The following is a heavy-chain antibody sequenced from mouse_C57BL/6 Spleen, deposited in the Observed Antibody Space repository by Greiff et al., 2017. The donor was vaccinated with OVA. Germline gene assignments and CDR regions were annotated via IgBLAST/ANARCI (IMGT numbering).Heavy chain of an antibody. J-gene: IGHJ2*01. CDR2: ISDGGSYT. D-gene: IGHD1-1*01. CDR1: GFTFSSYA. CDR3: ARVATVVGGGGFDY. Sequence: DVMLVESGGGLVKPGGSLKLSCAASGFTFSSYAMSWVRQTPEKRLEWVATISDGGSYTYYPDNVKGRFTISRDNAKNNLYLQMSQLKSEDTAMDYCARVATVVGGGGFDYWGQGTTLTVSS. V-gene: IGHV5-4*03.